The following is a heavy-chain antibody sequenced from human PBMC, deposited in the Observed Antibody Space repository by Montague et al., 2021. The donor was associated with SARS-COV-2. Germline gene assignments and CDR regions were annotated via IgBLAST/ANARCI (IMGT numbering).Heavy chain of an antibody. Sequence: SETLSLTCAVYGGSFSGYYWSWIRQPPGKGLEWIGEINRSGSTNYNPSLKSRVTISVNTSKNQFSLELSSVTAADTAVYYCARALPVTTFFYSYYGMDVWGQGTTVTVSS. J-gene: IGHJ6*02. CDR1: GGSFSGYY. CDR3: ARALPVTTFFYSYYGMDV. V-gene: IGHV4-34*01. CDR2: INRSGST. D-gene: IGHD4-17*01.